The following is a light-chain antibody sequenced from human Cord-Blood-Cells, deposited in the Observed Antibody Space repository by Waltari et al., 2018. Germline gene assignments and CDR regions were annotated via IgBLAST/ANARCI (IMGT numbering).Light chain of an antibody. CDR2: DVS. Sequence: QSALTQPASVSGSPVLSVTIPCTVTSSGDGGDNYVPWYQQHPGKAPKLMIYDVSNRPSGVSNRFSGSKSGNTASLTISGLQAEDEADYYCSSYTSSSTYVFGTGTKVTVL. CDR3: SSYTSSSTYV. V-gene: IGLV2-14*03. J-gene: IGLJ1*01. CDR1: SSGDGGDNY.